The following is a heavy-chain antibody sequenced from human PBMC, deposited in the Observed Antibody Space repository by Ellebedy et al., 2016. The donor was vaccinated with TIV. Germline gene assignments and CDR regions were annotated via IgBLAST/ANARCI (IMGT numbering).Heavy chain of an antibody. V-gene: IGHV3-74*01. CDR1: GFSFSTYW. CDR3: AALDMGNDF. CDR2: ISSDGSSI. Sequence: GESLKISCAASGFSFSTYWMHWVRQAPGKGLVWVSCISSDGSSIGYADSARGRFTISRGNARNTLYLQMNSLRAEDTAVYYCAALDMGNDFWGQGTLVTVSS. J-gene: IGHJ4*02. D-gene: IGHD3-9*01.